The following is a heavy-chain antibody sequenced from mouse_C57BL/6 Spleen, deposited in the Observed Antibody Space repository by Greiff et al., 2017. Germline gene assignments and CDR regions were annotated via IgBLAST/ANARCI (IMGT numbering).Heavy chain of an antibody. V-gene: IGHV1-4*01. D-gene: IGHD4-1*01. CDR2: INPSSGYT. CDR3: ARENWYY. Sequence: QVQLQQSGAELARPGASVKMSCKASGYTFTSYTMHWVQQRPGQGLEWIGYINPSSGYTKYNQKFKDKATLTADKSSSTAYMQLSSLTSEDSAVYYCARENWYYWGQGTTLTVSS. CDR1: GYTFTSYT. J-gene: IGHJ2*01.